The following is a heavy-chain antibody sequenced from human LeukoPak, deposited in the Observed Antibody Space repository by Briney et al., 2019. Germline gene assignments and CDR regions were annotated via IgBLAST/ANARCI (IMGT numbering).Heavy chain of an antibody. V-gene: IGHV3-30*02. J-gene: IGHJ6*03. CDR1: GLTFSIYG. CDR3: AKLADYCEGRTCFTTYYYTDI. Sequence: GGSLRLSREVSGLTFSIYGMHLVRQALGKGLEWGTFIRDDGSSEHYADSEKRRFTVSREHSKNPLYLQMDSLTLDDTAVYLCAKLADYCEGRTCFTTYYYTDIWGKGTTVTVSS. CDR2: IRDDGSSE. D-gene: IGHD4-17*01.